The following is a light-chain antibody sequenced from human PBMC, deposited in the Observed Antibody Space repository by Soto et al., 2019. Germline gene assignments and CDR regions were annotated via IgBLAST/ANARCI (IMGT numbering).Light chain of an antibody. CDR1: QSISTY. J-gene: IGKJ4*01. CDR2: AAS. V-gene: IGKV1-27*01. CDR3: QKYHSGPLT. Sequence: DIQLTQSPSSLSASVGDRMTITSRARQSISTYLKWYQQKPGKAPKLLIFAASTLQSGVPSRFSGSGSGTDFTLTISSLQPEDVAIYYCQKYHSGPLTFGGGTKVDIK.